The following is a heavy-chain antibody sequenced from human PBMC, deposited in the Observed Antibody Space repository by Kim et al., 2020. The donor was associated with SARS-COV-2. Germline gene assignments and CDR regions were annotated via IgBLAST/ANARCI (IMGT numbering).Heavy chain of an antibody. CDR3: AKLSLYDFWSGPTLSFDY. CDR1: GFTFSSYA. J-gene: IGHJ4*02. V-gene: IGHV3-23*01. CDR2: ISGSGGST. Sequence: GGSLRLSCAASGFTFSSYAMSWVRQAPGKGLEWVSAISGSGGSTYYADSVKGRFTISRDNSKNTLYLQMNSLRAEDTAVYYCAKLSLYDFWSGPTLSFDYWGQGTLVTVSS. D-gene: IGHD3-3*01.